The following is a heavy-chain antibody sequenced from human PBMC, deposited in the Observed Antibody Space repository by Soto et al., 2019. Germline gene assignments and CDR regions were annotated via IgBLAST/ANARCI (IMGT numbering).Heavy chain of an antibody. V-gene: IGHV4-59*08. CDR1: GGSISSYY. Sequence: PSETLSLTCTVSGGSISSYYWSWIRQPPGKGLEWIGYIYYSGSTNYNPSLKSRVTISVDTSKNQFSLKLSSVTAADTAVYYFARHQAVAGPFYYYYYMDVWGKGTTVTVSS. CDR3: ARHQAVAGPFYYYYYMDV. CDR2: IYYSGST. D-gene: IGHD6-19*01. J-gene: IGHJ6*03.